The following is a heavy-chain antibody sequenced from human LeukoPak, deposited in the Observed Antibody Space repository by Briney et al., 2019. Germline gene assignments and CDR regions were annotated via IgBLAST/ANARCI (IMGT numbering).Heavy chain of an antibody. J-gene: IGHJ6*03. D-gene: IGHD3-22*01. CDR1: GGTFSSYA. Sequence: GSSVKVSCKASGGTFSSYAISWVRQAPGQGLEWMGGIIPIFGTANYAQKFQGRVTITADESTSTAYMELSSLRSEDTAVYYCARGLFYYDSSGYYYHYYYMDVWGKGTTVTVSS. V-gene: IGHV1-69*01. CDR2: IIPIFGTA. CDR3: ARGLFYYDSSGYYYHYYYMDV.